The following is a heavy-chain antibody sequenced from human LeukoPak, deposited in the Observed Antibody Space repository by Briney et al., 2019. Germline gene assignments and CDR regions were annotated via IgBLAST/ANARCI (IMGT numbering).Heavy chain of an antibody. J-gene: IGHJ4*02. Sequence: GGSLRLSCAVSGFNFRDHWMDWVRQAPGKGLEWVGRIKGKTAAGAPDYIASVKGRFTISRDDSKNTLFLQMNSLKTEDTAVYYCITGDYDFWSGFYSPNHYFDYWGQGTLVTVSS. CDR3: ITGDYDFWSGFYSPNHYFDY. CDR1: GFNFRDHW. CDR2: IKGKTAAGAP. D-gene: IGHD3-3*01. V-gene: IGHV3-15*01.